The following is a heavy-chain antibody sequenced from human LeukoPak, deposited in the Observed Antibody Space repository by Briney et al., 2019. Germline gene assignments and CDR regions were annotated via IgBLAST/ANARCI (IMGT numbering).Heavy chain of an antibody. Sequence: GASVTVSCKASGYSFVVYGITWVRQAPGQGLEWMGIINPSGGSTSYAQKFQGRVTMTRDTSTSTVYMELSSLRAEDTAVYYCAREIGELRYFDYWGQGTLVTVSS. CDR3: AREIGELRYFDY. D-gene: IGHD1-26*01. V-gene: IGHV1-46*01. J-gene: IGHJ4*02. CDR1: GYSFVVYG. CDR2: INPSGGST.